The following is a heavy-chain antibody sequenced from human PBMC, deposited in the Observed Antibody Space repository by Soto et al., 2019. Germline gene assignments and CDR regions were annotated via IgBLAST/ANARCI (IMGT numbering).Heavy chain of an antibody. V-gene: IGHV3-30-3*01. Sequence: QVQLVESGGGVVQPGRSLRLSCAASGFTFSSYAMHWVRQAPGKGLEWVAVISYDGGNKYYADSVKGRFTISRDNSKNTLYLQMNSLRAEDTAVYYCASAYCGGDCSYDYWGQGTLVTVSS. D-gene: IGHD2-21*02. CDR2: ISYDGGNK. CDR3: ASAYCGGDCSYDY. CDR1: GFTFSSYA. J-gene: IGHJ4*02.